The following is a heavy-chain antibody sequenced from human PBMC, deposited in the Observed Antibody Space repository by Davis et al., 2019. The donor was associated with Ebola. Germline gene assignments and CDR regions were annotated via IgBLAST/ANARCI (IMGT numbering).Heavy chain of an antibody. Sequence: GESLKISCAASGFTFSSYSMNWVRQAPGKGLEWVAVISYDGSNKYYADSVKGRFTISRDNSKNTLYLQMNSLRAEDTAVYYCARDRYMAAAGIRGGYFDYWGQGTLVTVSS. V-gene: IGHV3-30*03. CDR3: ARDRYMAAAGIRGGYFDY. CDR2: ISYDGSNK. J-gene: IGHJ4*02. D-gene: IGHD6-13*01. CDR1: GFTFSSYS.